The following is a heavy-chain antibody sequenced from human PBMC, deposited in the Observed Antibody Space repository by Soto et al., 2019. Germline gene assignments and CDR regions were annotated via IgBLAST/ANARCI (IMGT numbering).Heavy chain of an antibody. V-gene: IGHV3-30-3*01. CDR1: GFTFSSYA. Sequence: PGGSLRLSWAASGFTFSSYAMHWVRQAPGKGLEWVAVISYDGSNKYYADSVKGRFTISRDNSKNTLYLQMNSLRAEDTAVYYCANGESLTGYYSGDYWGQGTLVTVSS. CDR3: ANGESLTGYYSGDY. D-gene: IGHD3-9*01. CDR2: ISYDGSNK. J-gene: IGHJ4*02.